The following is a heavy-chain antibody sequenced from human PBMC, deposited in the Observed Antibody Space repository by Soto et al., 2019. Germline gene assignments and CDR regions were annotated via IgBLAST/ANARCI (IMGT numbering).Heavy chain of an antibody. D-gene: IGHD6-13*01. V-gene: IGHV4-31*03. CDR3: ARGYSSSWYDEYFQH. J-gene: IGHJ1*01. CDR2: IYYSGST. CDR1: GGSISSGGYY. Sequence: SETLSLTCTVSGGSISSGGYYWSWIRQHPGKGLEWIGYIYYSGSTYYNPSLKSRVTISVDTSKNQFSLKLSSVTAADTAVYYCARGYSSSWYDEYFQHWGQGTLVTVSS.